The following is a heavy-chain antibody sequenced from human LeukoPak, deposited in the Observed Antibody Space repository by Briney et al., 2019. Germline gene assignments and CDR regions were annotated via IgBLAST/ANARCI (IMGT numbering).Heavy chain of an antibody. D-gene: IGHD3-10*02. CDR2: INGSPGST. J-gene: IGHJ5*02. CDR3: GIDRGPYVGMANHSLDP. Sequence: PGGSLRLSCAAPGFTFRLYAMNLVRQSPGKGLEWVSSINGSPGSTFYADSVKGRFTISRDNSENTLYLQMNSLRAEDTAVYYCGIDRGPYVGMANHSLDPWGQGTLVTVSS. V-gene: IGHV3-23*01. CDR1: GFTFRLYA.